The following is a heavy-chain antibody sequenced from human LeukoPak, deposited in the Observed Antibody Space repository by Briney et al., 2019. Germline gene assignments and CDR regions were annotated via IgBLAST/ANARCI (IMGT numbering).Heavy chain of an antibody. Sequence: GESLKISCKASADSFTRSWIGWVRQRPGRGLEWMGIIYPGDSDTRYSPSFQGQVTISADKSISTAYLQWSSLKASDTAMYYCARRNIGAAGMGIDYWGQGTLVTVSS. J-gene: IGHJ4*02. CDR2: IYPGDSDT. D-gene: IGHD6-13*01. V-gene: IGHV5-51*01. CDR3: ARRNIGAAGMGIDY. CDR1: ADSFTRSW.